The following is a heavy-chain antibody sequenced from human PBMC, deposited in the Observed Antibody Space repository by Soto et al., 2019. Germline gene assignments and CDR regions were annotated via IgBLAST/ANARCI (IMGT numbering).Heavy chain of an antibody. V-gene: IGHV3-11*01. Sequence: PGGSLRLSCAASGFTFSDYYMSWIRQAPGKGLEWISYISSSGSTIYYADSVKGRFTISRDNAKNSLYLQMNSLRAEDTAVYYCARVSPTKLERQKRDYWGQGTLVTVSS. CDR3: ARVSPTKLERQKRDY. J-gene: IGHJ4*02. D-gene: IGHD1-1*01. CDR1: GFTFSDYY. CDR2: ISSSGSTI.